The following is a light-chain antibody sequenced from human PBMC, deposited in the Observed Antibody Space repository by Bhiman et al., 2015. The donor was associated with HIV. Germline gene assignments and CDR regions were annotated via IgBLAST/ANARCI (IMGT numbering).Light chain of an antibody. V-gene: IGLV1-40*01. Sequence: QSVLTQPPSASGTPGQTVNISCSGGSSNIGDNYVYWYQQLPGTTPKVLIYAYTNRPSGVPDRFSGSKSGTSASLAITGLQADDEADYYCQSYDSSLSGLWLFGGGTKLTVL. CDR1: SSNIGDNY. CDR3: QSYDSSLSGLWL. J-gene: IGLJ2*01. CDR2: AYT.